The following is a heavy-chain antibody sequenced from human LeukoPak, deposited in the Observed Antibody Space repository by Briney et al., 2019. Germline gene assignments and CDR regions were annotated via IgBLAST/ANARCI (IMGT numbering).Heavy chain of an antibody. D-gene: IGHD1-26*01. V-gene: IGHV1-69*04. CDR3: ARRGSGSPLDAFDI. J-gene: IGHJ3*02. CDR2: IIPILGIA. CDR1: GGTFSSYA. Sequence: SVKVSCKASGGTFSSYAISWVRQAPGQGLEWMGRIIPILGIANYAQKFQGRVTITADKSTSTAYMELSSLRSEDTAVYYCARRGSGSPLDAFDIWGQGTMVTVSS.